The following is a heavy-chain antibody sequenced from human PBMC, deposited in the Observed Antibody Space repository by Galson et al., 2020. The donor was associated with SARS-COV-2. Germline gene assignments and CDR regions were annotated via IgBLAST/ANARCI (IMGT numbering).Heavy chain of an antibody. CDR3: ARSLYSGHDYYYYAMDV. CDR1: GFTFSSYG. Sequence: GESLKISCAASGFTFSSYGMNWVRQAPGKGLEWVSTISTSDDTTHYADSVKGRFTISRDNSKNTLYLQMNSLRAEDTAVYYCARSLYSGHDYYYYAMDVRGQGTTVTVSS. V-gene: IGHV3-23*01. J-gene: IGHJ6*02. CDR2: ISTSDDTT. D-gene: IGHD1-26*01.